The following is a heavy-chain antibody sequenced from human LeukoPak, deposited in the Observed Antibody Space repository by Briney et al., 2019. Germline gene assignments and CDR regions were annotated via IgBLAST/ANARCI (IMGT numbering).Heavy chain of an antibody. D-gene: IGHD3-9*01. J-gene: IGHJ4*02. CDR3: AKGLRYFDWLLLGYFDY. CDR1: GFTFSSYA. CDR2: ISGSGGST. V-gene: IGHV3-23*01. Sequence: PGTSLRLSCAASGFTFSSYAMSWVRQAPEKGLEWVSAISGSGGSTYYADSVKGRFTISGDNSKNTLYLQMNSLRAEDTAVYYCAKGLRYFDWLLLGYFDYWGQGTLVTVSS.